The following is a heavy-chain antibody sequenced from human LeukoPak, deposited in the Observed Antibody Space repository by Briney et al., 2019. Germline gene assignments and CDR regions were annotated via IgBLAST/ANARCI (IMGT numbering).Heavy chain of an antibody. Sequence: AVTVSCMDSVGTFSSYAISGVRQAPGQGREWMGGIITIFGTANYAQKFQGRVTITTDESKSTAYMELSSVRAEDTGVYYCARDNSSGALARWGQGTLVTVSS. J-gene: IGHJ5*02. CDR2: IITIFGTA. V-gene: IGHV1-69*05. CDR3: ARDNSSGALAR. CDR1: VGTFSSYA. D-gene: IGHD6-19*01.